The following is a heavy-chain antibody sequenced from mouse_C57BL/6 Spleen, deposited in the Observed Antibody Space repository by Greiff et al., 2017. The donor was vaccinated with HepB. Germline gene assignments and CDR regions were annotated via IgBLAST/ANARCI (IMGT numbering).Heavy chain of an antibody. CDR1: GFTFSSYA. J-gene: IGHJ1*03. D-gene: IGHD2-12*01. V-gene: IGHV5-9-1*02. Sequence: EVNVVESGEGLVKPGGSLKLSCAASGFTFSSYAMSWVRQTPEKRLEWVAYISSGGDYIYYADTVKGRFTISRDNARNTLYLQMSSLKSEDTAMYYCTREGFLRGTYWYFDVWGTGTTVTVSS. CDR2: ISSGGDYI. CDR3: TREGFLRGTYWYFDV.